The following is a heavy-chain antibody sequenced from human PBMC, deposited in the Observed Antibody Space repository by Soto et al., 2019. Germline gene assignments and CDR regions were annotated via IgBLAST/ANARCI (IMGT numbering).Heavy chain of an antibody. CDR3: ARDLGDYSNYHYYYDGLDV. CDR2: IYYSGST. J-gene: IGHJ6*02. Sequence: QVQLQESGPGLVKPSQTLSLTCTVSGGSISSGDYYWSWIRQPPGKGLEWIGYIYYSGSTYYNPSLHSRVTISVDASKNQFSLKLSSVTAADTSVYYCARDLGDYSNYHYYYDGLDVWGQGTTVTVSS. CDR1: GGSISSGDYY. D-gene: IGHD4-4*01. V-gene: IGHV4-30-4*01.